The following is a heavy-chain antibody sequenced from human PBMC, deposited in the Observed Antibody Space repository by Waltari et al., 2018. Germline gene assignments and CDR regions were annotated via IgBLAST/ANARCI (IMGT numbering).Heavy chain of an antibody. CDR3: ATYVGASVGTAAFDV. CDR2: ISYSGAT. CDR1: GGSITTSRPY. D-gene: IGHD3-16*01. V-gene: IGHV4-39*01. J-gene: IGHJ3*01. Sequence: QLHLQESGPGLVKPSETLSLTCSVSGGSITTSRPYWGWIRQPPGKGLEWTGTISYSGATYYNPSLRSRVTISLDTSKNQFSLKLNSVTAADTAVYYCATYVGASVGTAAFDVWGQGTMVTVSS.